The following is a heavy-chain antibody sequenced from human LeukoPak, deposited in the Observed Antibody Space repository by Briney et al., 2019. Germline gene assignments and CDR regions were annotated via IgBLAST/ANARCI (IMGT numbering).Heavy chain of an antibody. CDR3: ARALTYDFWSGYPDAFDI. V-gene: IGHV3-9*03. CDR1: GFTFDDYA. J-gene: IGHJ3*02. D-gene: IGHD3-3*01. CDR2: ISWNSGSI. Sequence: PGRSLRLSCAASGFTFDDYAMHWVRQAPGKGLEWVSGISWNSGSIGYADSVKGRFTISRDNAKNSLYLQMNSLRAEDMALYYCARALTYDFWSGYPDAFDIWGQGTMVTVSS.